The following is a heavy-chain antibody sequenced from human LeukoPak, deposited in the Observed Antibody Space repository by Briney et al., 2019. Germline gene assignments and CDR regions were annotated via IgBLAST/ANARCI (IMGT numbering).Heavy chain of an antibody. V-gene: IGHV1-69*05. CDR3: ASGEYSSGWYWTDY. J-gene: IGHJ4*02. D-gene: IGHD6-19*01. CDR1: GGTFSSYA. CDR2: IIPIFGTA. Sequence: ASVKVSCKASGGTFSSYAISWVQQAPGQGLEWMGGIIPIFGTANYAQKFQGRVTITTDESTSTAYMELSSLRSEDTAVYYCASGEYSSGWYWTDYWGQGTLVTVSS.